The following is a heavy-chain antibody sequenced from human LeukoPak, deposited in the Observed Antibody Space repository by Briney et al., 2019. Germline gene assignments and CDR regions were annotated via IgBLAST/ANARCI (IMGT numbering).Heavy chain of an antibody. J-gene: IGHJ4*02. CDR3: AKDRRGSGWYFDY. D-gene: IGHD6-19*01. CDR2: ISYDGSNK. CDR1: GFTFSSYG. V-gene: IGHV3-30*18. Sequence: GGSLRLSCAASGFTFSSYGMHWVRQAPGKGLEWVAVISYDGSNKYYADSVKGRFTISRDNSKNTLYLQMNSLRAEDTAVYYCAKDRRGSGWYFDYWGQGTLVPVSS.